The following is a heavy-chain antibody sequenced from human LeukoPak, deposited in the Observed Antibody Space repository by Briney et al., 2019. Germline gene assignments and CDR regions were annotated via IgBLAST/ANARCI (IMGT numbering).Heavy chain of an antibody. J-gene: IGHJ4*02. CDR2: IWYDGSNK. Sequence: PGGSLRLSCAASGFTFSSYGMHWVRKAPGKGLEWVAVIWYDGSNKYYAGSVKGRFPISRDKSKNTLYLQMNSLRAEDTAVYYCARDPKPYYDFWSGYSKFDYWGQGTLVTVSS. D-gene: IGHD3-3*01. CDR1: GFTFSSYG. V-gene: IGHV3-33*01. CDR3: ARDPKPYYDFWSGYSKFDY.